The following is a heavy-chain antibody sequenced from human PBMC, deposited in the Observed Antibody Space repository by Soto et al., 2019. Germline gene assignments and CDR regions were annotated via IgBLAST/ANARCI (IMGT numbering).Heavy chain of an antibody. D-gene: IGHD2-2*01. Sequence: GGSLRLSCAASGFTFRSYWMHWVRQAPGKGLVWVSRVNGDGSSTNYADSVMGRFTISRDNAKNTLYLQMNSLRAEDTAVYYCASRYCSSTSCYFYWGQGTLVTVSS. CDR3: ASRYCSSTSCYFY. V-gene: IGHV3-74*01. J-gene: IGHJ4*02. CDR2: VNGDGSST. CDR1: GFTFRSYW.